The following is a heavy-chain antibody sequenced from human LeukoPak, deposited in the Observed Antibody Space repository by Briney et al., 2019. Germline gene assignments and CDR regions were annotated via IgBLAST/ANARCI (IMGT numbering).Heavy chain of an antibody. CDR1: GGTFSSYA. CDR3: AREPSPALEDYGDYP. J-gene: IGHJ5*02. Sequence: SVTVSCKASGGTFSSYAISWVRQAPGQGLEWMGGIIPIFGTANYAQKFQGRVTITADESTSTAYMELSSLRSEDTAVYYCAREPSPALEDYGDYPWGQGTLVTVSS. CDR2: IIPIFGTA. V-gene: IGHV1-69*13. D-gene: IGHD4-17*01.